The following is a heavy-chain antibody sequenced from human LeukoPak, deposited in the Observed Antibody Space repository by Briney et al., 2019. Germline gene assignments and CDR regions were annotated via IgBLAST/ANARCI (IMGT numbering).Heavy chain of an antibody. CDR2: ISGSGGST. CDR1: GFTVSSNY. Sequence: GGSLRLSCAASGFTVSSNYMSWVRQAPGKGLEWVSAISGSGGSTYYADSVKGRFTISRDNSKNTLYLQMNSLRAEDTAVYYCAKKGNLYYDILTGYYTDYWGQGTLVTVSS. CDR3: AKKGNLYYDILTGYYTDY. V-gene: IGHV3-23*01. J-gene: IGHJ4*02. D-gene: IGHD3-9*01.